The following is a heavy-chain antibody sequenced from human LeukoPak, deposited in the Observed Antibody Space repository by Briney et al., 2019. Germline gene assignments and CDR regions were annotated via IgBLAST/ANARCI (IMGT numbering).Heavy chain of an antibody. V-gene: IGHV1-2*02. CDR2: IHPNSGDT. CDR3: ARGTFDP. Sequence: GASVKVSCKASGYTFTDHHMHWVRQAPGQGLEWMGWIHPNSGDTNYAQKFQGRVTMTRDTSISTAYMELSRLRSDDTAVDYCARGTFDPWGQGTLVTVSS. J-gene: IGHJ5*02. CDR1: GYTFTDHH.